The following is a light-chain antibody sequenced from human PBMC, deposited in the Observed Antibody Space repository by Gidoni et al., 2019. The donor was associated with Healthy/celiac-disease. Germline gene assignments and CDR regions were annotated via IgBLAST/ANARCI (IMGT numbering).Light chain of an antibody. J-gene: IGKJ4*02. V-gene: IGKV1-5*03. Sequence: DIPMTQSPSTLSASVGDRVTITCRASQSISSWLAWYQQKPGKAPKLLIYKASSLESGVPSRFSGSGSGTEFTLTISSLQPDDFATYYCQQYNSYSWTFGGGTKVEIK. CDR1: QSISSW. CDR2: KAS. CDR3: QQYNSYSWT.